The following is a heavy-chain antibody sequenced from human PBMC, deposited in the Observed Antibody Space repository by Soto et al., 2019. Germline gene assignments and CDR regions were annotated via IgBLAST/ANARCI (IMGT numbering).Heavy chain of an antibody. D-gene: IGHD3-22*01. CDR3: ARSYYYDSSAYRNDALDI. V-gene: IGHV4-59*08. CDR2: IHYSGVT. Sequence: SETLSLTCTVSGGSISSYYWSWIRQPPGKGLEWIGYIHYSGVTSYNPSLKSRVTISVDTSKNQFSLRLSSVTAADTAVYYCARSYYYDSSAYRNDALDIWGQGTMVTVSS. CDR1: GGSISSYY. J-gene: IGHJ3*02.